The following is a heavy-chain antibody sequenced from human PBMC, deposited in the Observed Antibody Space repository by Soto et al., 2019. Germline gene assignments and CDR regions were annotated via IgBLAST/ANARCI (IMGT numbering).Heavy chain of an antibody. V-gene: IGHV3-48*03. Sequence: GGSLRLSCAASGFAFSNYEMNWVRQAPGKGLEWVSYISLSGSTIYYADSVKGRFTISRDDAKNSLYLQMDSLRADDTAVYYCVRESFRASPNSFDYWGQGTLVTFSS. CDR3: VRESFRASPNSFDY. CDR1: GFAFSNYE. J-gene: IGHJ4*02. CDR2: ISLSGSTI.